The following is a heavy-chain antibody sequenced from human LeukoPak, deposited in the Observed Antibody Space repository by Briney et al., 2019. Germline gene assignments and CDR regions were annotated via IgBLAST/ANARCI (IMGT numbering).Heavy chain of an antibody. Sequence: ASVKVSCKASGYTFNSYYMHWVRQAPGQGLEWMGWMNPNSGNTGYAQKFQGRVTMTRNTSISTAYMELSRLRSDDTAVYYCARDLETIITIFGVVTPYYFDYWGQGTLVTVSS. D-gene: IGHD3-3*01. CDR2: MNPNSGNT. V-gene: IGHV1-8*01. J-gene: IGHJ4*02. CDR3: ARDLETIITIFGVVTPYYFDY. CDR1: GYTFNSYY.